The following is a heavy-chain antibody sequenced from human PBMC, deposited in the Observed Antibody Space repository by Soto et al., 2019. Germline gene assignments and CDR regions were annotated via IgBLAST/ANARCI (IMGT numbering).Heavy chain of an antibody. J-gene: IGHJ4*02. D-gene: IGHD2-8*01. CDR3: ARGGASHAHPPDH. CDR2: ISHDERTT. CDR1: GFTFSSYW. Sequence: GGSLRLSCAVSGFTFSSYWMHWVRQTPGKGLVWVSRISHDERTTTYADSVKGRFTISRDNAKNTVFLEMKSLRAEDTAVYYCARGGASHAHPPDHWGQGTLVTVSS. V-gene: IGHV3-74*03.